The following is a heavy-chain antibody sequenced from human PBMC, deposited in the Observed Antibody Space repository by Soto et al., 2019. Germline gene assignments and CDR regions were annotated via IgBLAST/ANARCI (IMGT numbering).Heavy chain of an antibody. J-gene: IGHJ4*02. CDR2: INPNSGGT. D-gene: IGHD2-15*01. CDR3: ARGVCSGGSCYFDY. Sequence: GASVKVSCKASGYTFTGYYMHWLRQSAGQGLEWMGWINPNSGGTNYAQKFQGWVTMTRDTSISTAYMELSRLRSDDTAVYYCARGVCSGGSCYFDYWGQGTLVTVSS. V-gene: IGHV1-2*04. CDR1: GYTFTGYY.